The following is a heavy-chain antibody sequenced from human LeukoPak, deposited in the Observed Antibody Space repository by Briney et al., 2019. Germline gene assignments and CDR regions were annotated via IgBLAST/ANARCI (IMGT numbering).Heavy chain of an antibody. CDR2: IVVGSGNT. J-gene: IGHJ6*02. D-gene: IGHD6-19*01. CDR1: GFTFTSSA. CDR3: AAYASVAGPLSYYYYGMDV. V-gene: IGHV1-58*01. Sequence: ASVKVSCKASGFTFTSSAVQWVRQARGQRLEWIGWIVVGSGNTNYAQKFQERVTITRDMSTSTAYMELSSLRSEDTAVYYCAAYASVAGPLSYYYYGMDVWGQGTTATVSS.